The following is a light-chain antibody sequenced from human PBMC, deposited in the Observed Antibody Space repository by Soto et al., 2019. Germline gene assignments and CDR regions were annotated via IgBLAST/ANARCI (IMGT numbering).Light chain of an antibody. J-gene: IGLJ3*02. CDR2: EVS. V-gene: IGLV2-23*02. Sequence: QSVLTQPASVSGSPGQSITISCTGTRSDVGSYNLVSWYQQHPGKAPKLMIYEVSKRPSGVSDRFSGSKSGNTASLTISGLQAEDEADYYCCSYAGSSTWVFGRGTKLTVL. CDR1: RSDVGSYNL. CDR3: CSYAGSSTWV.